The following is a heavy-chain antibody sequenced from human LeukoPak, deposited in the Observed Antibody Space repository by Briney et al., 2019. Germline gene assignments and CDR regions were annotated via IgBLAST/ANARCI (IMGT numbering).Heavy chain of an antibody. CDR1: GFSFDDYA. CDR2: ITYHSGTI. CDR3: ARAGLWDYSDSSGYHNGAFDI. J-gene: IGHJ3*02. D-gene: IGHD3-22*01. Sequence: GGSLRLSCVASGFSFDDYAMHWVRQVPGKGLEWVSGITYHSGTIGYAESVQGRFIISRDNSKNTLYLQMGSLRSDDTAVYYCARAGLWDYSDSSGYHNGAFDIWGQGTMVTVSS. V-gene: IGHV3-9*01.